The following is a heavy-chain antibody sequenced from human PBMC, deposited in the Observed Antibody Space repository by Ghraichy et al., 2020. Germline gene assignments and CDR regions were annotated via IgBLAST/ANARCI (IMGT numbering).Heavy chain of an antibody. J-gene: IGHJ3*02. CDR3: ARGTYYYGSGSVGAFDI. CDR2: IYHSGST. Sequence: SQTLSLTCAVSGGSISSGGYSWSWIRQPPGKGLEWIGYIYHSGSTYYNPSLKSRVTISVDRSKNQFSLKLSSVTAADTAVYYCARGTYYYGSGSVGAFDIWGQGTMVTVSS. CDR1: GGSISSGGYS. V-gene: IGHV4-30-2*01. D-gene: IGHD3-10*01.